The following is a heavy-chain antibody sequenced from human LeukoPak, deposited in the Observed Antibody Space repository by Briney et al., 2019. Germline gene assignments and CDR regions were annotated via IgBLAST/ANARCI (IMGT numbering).Heavy chain of an antibody. V-gene: IGHV3-23*01. Sequence: GGSLRLSCAASGFTFSSYAMNWVRQAPGKGLEWVSTISGSGGSTHYADSVKGRFTISRDNSKNTLYLQMNSLRAEDTAVYYCARDRNSGGWYGELRDYWGQGTLVTVSS. D-gene: IGHD6-19*01. CDR1: GFTFSSYA. J-gene: IGHJ4*02. CDR2: ISGSGGST. CDR3: ARDRNSGGWYGELRDY.